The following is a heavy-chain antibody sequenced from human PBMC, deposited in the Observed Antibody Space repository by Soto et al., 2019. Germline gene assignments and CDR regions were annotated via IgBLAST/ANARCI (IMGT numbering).Heavy chain of an antibody. J-gene: IGHJ4*02. D-gene: IGHD3-16*01. CDR2: IYYSGST. Sequence: SETLSLTCAVSGGSISSGGYYWSWIRQHPGKGLEWIGYIYYSGSTYYNPSLKSRVTISVDTSKNQFSLKLSSVTAADTAVYYCARLRLGEPFTYWGQGTQVTVSS. CDR1: GGSISSGGYY. V-gene: IGHV4-31*11. CDR3: ARLRLGEPFTY.